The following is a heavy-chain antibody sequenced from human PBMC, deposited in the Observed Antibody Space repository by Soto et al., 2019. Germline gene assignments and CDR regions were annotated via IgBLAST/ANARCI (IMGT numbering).Heavy chain of an antibody. CDR1: GGSVSSGSYY. D-gene: IGHD3-3*01. V-gene: IGHV4-61*01. CDR2: IYYSGST. Sequence: QVQLQESGPGLVKPSETLSLTCTVSGGSVSSGSYYWSWIRQPPGKGLEWIGYIYYSGSTNYNPSLKNRVTITVDTSKNQFPLKLSSVTAADTAVYYCARGVGLIHHLDYWGQGTLVTVSS. J-gene: IGHJ4*02. CDR3: ARGVGLIHHLDY.